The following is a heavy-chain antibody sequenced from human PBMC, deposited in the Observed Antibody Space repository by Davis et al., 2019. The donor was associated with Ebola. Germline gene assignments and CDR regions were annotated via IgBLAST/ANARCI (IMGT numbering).Heavy chain of an antibody. CDR2: IRSKAYGGTT. D-gene: IGHD4-17*01. CDR3: TRGDDYGFGY. J-gene: IGHJ4*02. CDR1: GFTFSSYA. V-gene: IGHV3-49*03. Sequence: PGGSLRLSCAASGFTFSSYAMSWFRQAPGKGLEWVGFIRSKAYGGTTEYAASVKGRFTISRDDSKSIAYLQMNSLKTEDTAVYYCTRGDDYGFGYWGQGTLVTVSS.